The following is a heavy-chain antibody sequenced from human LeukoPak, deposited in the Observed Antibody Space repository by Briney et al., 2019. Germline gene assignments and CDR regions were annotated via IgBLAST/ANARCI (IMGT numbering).Heavy chain of an antibody. V-gene: IGHV4-4*07. CDR3: ARARREWLVRSYFDY. CDR2: IYTSGST. Sequence: SETLSLTCTVSGDSISNYYWSWIRQPAGKGLEWIGRIYTSGSTNYNPSLKSRVTISVDTSKNQFSLKLSSVTAADTAVYYCARARREWLVRSYFDYWGQGTLVTVSS. CDR1: GDSISNYY. J-gene: IGHJ4*02. D-gene: IGHD6-19*01.